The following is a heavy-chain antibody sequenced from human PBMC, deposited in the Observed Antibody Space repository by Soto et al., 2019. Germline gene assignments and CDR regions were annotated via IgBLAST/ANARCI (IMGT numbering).Heavy chain of an antibody. CDR1: GFTFSSYA. D-gene: IGHD6-13*01. CDR3: ARDPNRIAAAGICFDY. Sequence: PGGSLRLSCAASGFTFSSYAMHWVRQAPGKGLEWVAVISYDGSNKYYADSVKGRFTISRDNSKNTLYLQMNSLRAEDTAVYYCARDPNRIAAAGICFDYWGQGTLVTVSS. V-gene: IGHV3-30-3*01. J-gene: IGHJ4*02. CDR2: ISYDGSNK.